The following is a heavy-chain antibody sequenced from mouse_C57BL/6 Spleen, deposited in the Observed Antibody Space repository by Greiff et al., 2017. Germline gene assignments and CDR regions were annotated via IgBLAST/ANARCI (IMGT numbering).Heavy chain of an antibody. V-gene: IGHV1-69*01. CDR3: ARSPLDSSGYEGPWFAY. J-gene: IGHJ3*01. CDR1: GYTFTSYW. D-gene: IGHD3-2*02. Sequence: QVQLQQPGAELVMPGASVKLSCKASGYTFTSYWMHWVKQRPGQGLEWIGEIDPSDSYTNYNQKFKGKSTLTVDKSSSTAYMQLSRLTSEDSAVYYCARSPLDSSGYEGPWFAYWGQGTLVTVSA. CDR2: IDPSDSYT.